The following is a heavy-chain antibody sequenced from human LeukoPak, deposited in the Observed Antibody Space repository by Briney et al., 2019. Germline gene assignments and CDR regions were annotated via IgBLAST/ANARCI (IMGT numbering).Heavy chain of an antibody. CDR1: GVSISSSEW. Sequence: PSETLSLTCAVSGVSISSSEWWIWVRPPPGQGLEWIGEIHRAGRTRYNPSLKSRVTMSMDYSKNQFSLNVSSVTAADTAIYYCGKTDIYFNPIDYWGPGSLVTVSS. D-gene: IGHD3-9*01. V-gene: IGHV4-4*02. CDR3: GKTDIYFNPIDY. CDR2: IHRAGRT. J-gene: IGHJ4*02.